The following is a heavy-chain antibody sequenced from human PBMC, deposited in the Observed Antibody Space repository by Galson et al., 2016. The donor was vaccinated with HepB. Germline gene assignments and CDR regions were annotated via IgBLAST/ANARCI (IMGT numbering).Heavy chain of an antibody. CDR1: GYTFSSYG. D-gene: IGHD4-17*01. CDR3: AREYGDYGRYYFDY. Sequence: SVKVSCKASGYTFSSYGISWVRQAPGQGFEWMGWISVYNGNTNSAQKFQGRVAMTTDTSTTTAYMELSSLRSEDTAVYYCAREYGDYGRYYFDYWGQGTLVTFSS. J-gene: IGHJ4*02. CDR2: ISVYNGNT. V-gene: IGHV1-18*01.